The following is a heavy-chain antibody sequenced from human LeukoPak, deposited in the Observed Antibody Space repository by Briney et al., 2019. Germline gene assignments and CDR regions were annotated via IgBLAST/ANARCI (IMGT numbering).Heavy chain of an antibody. V-gene: IGHV4-59*01. J-gene: IGHJ3*02. Sequence: SETLSLTCTVSGGSISSYYWNWIRQPPGKGLEWIGYIYYSGSTNYNPSLKSRVTISVDTSKNQFSLKLSSVTAADTAVYYCARVSGIRYFDWLSAPAFDIWGQGTMVIVSA. CDR2: IYYSGST. CDR3: ARVSGIRYFDWLSAPAFDI. D-gene: IGHD3-9*01. CDR1: GGSISSYY.